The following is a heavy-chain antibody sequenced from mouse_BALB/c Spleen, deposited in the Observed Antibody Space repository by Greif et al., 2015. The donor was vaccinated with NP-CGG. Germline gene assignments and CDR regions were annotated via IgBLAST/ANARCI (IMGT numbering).Heavy chain of an antibody. CDR3: ARYDYYAMDY. CDR1: GYAFTNYL. Sequence: QVQLQQSGAELVRPGTSVKVSCKASGYAFTNYLIEWVKQRPGQGLEWIGVINPGSGGTNYNEKFKGKATLTADKSSSTAYMQLSSLTSDDSAVYFCARYDYYAMDYWGQGTSVTVSS. V-gene: IGHV1-54*01. CDR2: INPGSGGT. J-gene: IGHJ4*01.